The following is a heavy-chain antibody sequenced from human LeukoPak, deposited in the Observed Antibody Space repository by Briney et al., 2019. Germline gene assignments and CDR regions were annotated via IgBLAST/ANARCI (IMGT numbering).Heavy chain of an antibody. J-gene: IGHJ6*04. Sequence: SETLSLTCAVYGGSFSGYYWSWIRQPPGKGLEWIGEINHSGSTNYNPSLKSRVTISVDTSKNHFSLKLSSVTAADTAVYYCARRAYYYGLGSYGMDIWGKGTTVTVSS. V-gene: IGHV4-34*01. CDR1: GGSFSGYY. D-gene: IGHD3-10*01. CDR2: INHSGST. CDR3: ARRAYYYGLGSYGMDI.